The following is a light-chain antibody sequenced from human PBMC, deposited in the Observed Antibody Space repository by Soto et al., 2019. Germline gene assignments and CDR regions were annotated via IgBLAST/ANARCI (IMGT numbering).Light chain of an antibody. V-gene: IGKV3-11*01. Sequence: EIVLTQSPATLSLSPGERATLSCRASQSVGSYFAWYQQKPGQAPRLLIYDASNRATGIPARFSGSGSGTDFNLTISGLEPDDFAVYDCQQRGNWPVTFGQRTRVDIK. CDR3: QQRGNWPVT. J-gene: IGKJ1*01. CDR1: QSVGSY. CDR2: DAS.